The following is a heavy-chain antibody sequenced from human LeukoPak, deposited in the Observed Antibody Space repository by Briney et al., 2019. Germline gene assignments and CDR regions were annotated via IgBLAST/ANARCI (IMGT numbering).Heavy chain of an antibody. CDR3: ARGIRWLVFV. Sequence: PSETLSLTCTVSGGSISSSSYYWGWIRQPPGKGLEWIGSIYYSGSTYYNPSLKSRVTISVDTSKNQFSLKLSSVTAADTAVYYCARGIRWLVFVWGQGTLVTVSS. D-gene: IGHD6-19*01. J-gene: IGHJ4*02. CDR2: IYYSGST. V-gene: IGHV4-39*07. CDR1: GGSISSSSYY.